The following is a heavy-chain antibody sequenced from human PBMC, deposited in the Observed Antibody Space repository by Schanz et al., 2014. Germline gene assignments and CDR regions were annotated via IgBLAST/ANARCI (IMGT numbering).Heavy chain of an antibody. CDR2: IKEDGSVK. J-gene: IGHJ3*02. CDR1: GFTFSSYA. V-gene: IGHV3-7*02. D-gene: IGHD3-10*01. Sequence: EVQLLESGGGLVQPGGSLRLSCAASGFTFSSYAMSWVRQAPGKGLEWVANIKEDGSVKDYVDSVKGRFTISRDNAKNSLYLQMTSLRAEDTAVYYCAKGRFGELSAFDTWGQGTMVTVSS. CDR3: AKGRFGELSAFDT.